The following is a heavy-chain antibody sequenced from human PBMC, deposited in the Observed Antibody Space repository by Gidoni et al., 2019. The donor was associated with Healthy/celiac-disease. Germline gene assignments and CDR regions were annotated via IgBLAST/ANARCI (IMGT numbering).Heavy chain of an antibody. D-gene: IGHD3-10*01. CDR2: ISWNRGSI. V-gene: IGHV3-9*01. CDR1: GFSFDDYA. Sequence: EVQLVKSGGGLVQPGRSLRLSCSASGFSFDDYAMHLVRQAPGKGLEWVSGISWNRGSIGYADSVRGRFTISRDNAKNSLYLQMNSRRAEDTALYYCAKDIDGSGSYIYGMDVWGQGTTVTVSS. CDR3: AKDIDGSGSYIYGMDV. J-gene: IGHJ6*02.